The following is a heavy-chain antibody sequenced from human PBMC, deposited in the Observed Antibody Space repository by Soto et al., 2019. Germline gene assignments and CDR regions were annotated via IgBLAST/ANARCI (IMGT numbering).Heavy chain of an antibody. CDR2: ISGSGGST. J-gene: IGHJ4*02. CDR3: AKGLRYFDYFDY. D-gene: IGHD3-9*01. V-gene: IGHV3-23*01. CDR1: GFTFSSYA. Sequence: EVQLLESGGGLVQPGGSLRLSYAASGFTFSSYAMSWVRQAPGKGLEWVSAISGSGGSTYYADSVKGRFTISRDNSKNTLYLQMNSLRAEDTAVYYCAKGLRYFDYFDYWGQGTLVTVSS.